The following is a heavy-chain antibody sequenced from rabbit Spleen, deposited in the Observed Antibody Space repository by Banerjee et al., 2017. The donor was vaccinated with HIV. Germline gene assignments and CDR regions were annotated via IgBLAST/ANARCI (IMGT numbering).Heavy chain of an antibody. Sequence: QSLEESGGGLVKPGASLTLTCKASGFSFNSGYDMCWVRQAPGKGLEWIACIYAGNSGSSYSASWAKGRFTISKTSSTAVTLQMTSLAAADAATFFCAGDVAGVIGCSFNLWGPGTLVTVS. CDR2: IYAGNSGSS. CDR1: GFSFNSGYD. D-gene: IGHD4-1*01. J-gene: IGHJ4*01. V-gene: IGHV1S40*01. CDR3: AGDVAGVIGCSFNL.